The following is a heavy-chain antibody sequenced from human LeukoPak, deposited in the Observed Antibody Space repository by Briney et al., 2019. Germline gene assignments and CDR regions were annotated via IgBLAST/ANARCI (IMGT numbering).Heavy chain of an antibody. CDR3: ARDLCSGGSCYSDY. Sequence: SETLSLTCTVSGGSISSSSYYWGWIRQPPGKGLDWIGSFYYSGNTNYNPSLRSRVTISVDTSKNQFSLKLSSVTAADTAVYYCARDLCSGGSCYSDYWGQGTLVTVSS. CDR2: FYYSGNT. V-gene: IGHV4-39*07. D-gene: IGHD2-15*01. J-gene: IGHJ4*02. CDR1: GGSISSSSYY.